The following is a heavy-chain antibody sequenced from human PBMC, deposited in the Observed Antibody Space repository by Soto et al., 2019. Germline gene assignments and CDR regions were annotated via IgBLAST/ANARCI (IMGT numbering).Heavy chain of an antibody. J-gene: IGHJ4*02. CDR3: ARGVSTDYSENFDY. CDR2: IYYSGST. CDR1: GGSISSYY. Sequence: PSETLSLTCTVSGGSISSYYWSWIRQPPGKGLEWIGYIYYSGSTNYNPSLKSRVTISVDTSKNQFSLKLSSVTAADTAVYYCARGVSTDYSENFDYWGQGTLVTVSS. V-gene: IGHV4-59*01. D-gene: IGHD2-15*01.